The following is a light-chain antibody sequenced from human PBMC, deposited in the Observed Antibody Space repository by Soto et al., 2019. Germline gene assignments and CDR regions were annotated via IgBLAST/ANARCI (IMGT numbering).Light chain of an antibody. CDR3: QKYVSAPET. V-gene: IGKV1-27*01. CDR2: AAS. Sequence: DIQMTQSPSSLSASVGDRVTITCRASQGISSYLAWYQQKPGKVHKVLIYAASTLQSGVPSRFSGSGSGTEFTLTLSRLQPVDVATYYCQKYVSAPETFGQGTNVEIK. CDR1: QGISSY. J-gene: IGKJ1*01.